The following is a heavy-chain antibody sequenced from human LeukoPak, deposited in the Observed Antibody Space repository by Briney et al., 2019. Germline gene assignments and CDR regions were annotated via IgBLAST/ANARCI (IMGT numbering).Heavy chain of an antibody. J-gene: IGHJ6*02. CDR3: AKVGNDVFHYYYGMDV. Sequence: GGSLRLSCVASGFIFSTYGLHWVRQSPGRGLEWVAVIWYDGSQRYYADSVKGRFTISRDNSKNTLYLQMNSLRAEDTAVYYCAKVGNDVFHYYYGMDVWGQGTTVTVSS. CDR1: GFIFSTYG. CDR2: IWYDGSQR. D-gene: IGHD1-1*01. V-gene: IGHV3-33*06.